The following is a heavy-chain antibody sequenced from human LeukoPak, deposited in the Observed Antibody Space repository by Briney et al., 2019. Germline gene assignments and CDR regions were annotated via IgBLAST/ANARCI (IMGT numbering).Heavy chain of an antibody. V-gene: IGHV4-59*01. CDR2: IYYSGTT. J-gene: IGHJ4*02. Sequence: SETLSLTCTVSGGTISSYFWTWIRQPPGKGLEWMGYIYYSGTTNYNPSLKSRVSMSVDTSKNQFSLKLSSVTAADTAVYCCAGAGHSSSWSTPADYWGQGTLVTVSS. D-gene: IGHD6-13*01. CDR3: AGAGHSSSWSTPADY. CDR1: GGTISSYF.